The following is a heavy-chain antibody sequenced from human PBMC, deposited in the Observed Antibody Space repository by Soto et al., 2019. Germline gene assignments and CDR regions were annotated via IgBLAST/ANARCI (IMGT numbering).Heavy chain of an antibody. CDR2: IYSSGIA. CDR3: ARVGKTRSNDAFDI. J-gene: IGHJ3*02. D-gene: IGHD6-13*01. CDR1: GDSFTSYY. V-gene: IGHV4-59*01. Sequence: SETLSLTCAVSGDSFTSYYWSYIRQPPGKGLEWIGYIYSSGIANYNPSLKSRVTLSIDTSKNQISLTLNPVTAADTAVYFCARVGKTRSNDAFDISGQGTIVTV.